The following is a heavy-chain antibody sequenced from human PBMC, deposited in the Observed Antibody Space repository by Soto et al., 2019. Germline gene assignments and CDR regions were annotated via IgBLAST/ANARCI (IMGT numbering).Heavy chain of an antibody. CDR2: IFHGGST. D-gene: IGHD3-3*01. J-gene: IGHJ4*02. CDR3: ARGLGDFWSKARHS. V-gene: IGHV4-30-2*01. Sequence: SETLSLTCAISGVPITWGDYSWNWIRQPPGKGLEWIGYIFHGGSTYYNPSLRSRVTISVDRSRTQFSLKMSSVTAADTAVYYCARGLGDFWSKARHSWGQGTLVTVSS. CDR1: GVPITWGDYS.